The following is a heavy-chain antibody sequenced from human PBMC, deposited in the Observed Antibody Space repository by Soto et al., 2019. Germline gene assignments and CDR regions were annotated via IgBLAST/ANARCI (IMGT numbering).Heavy chain of an antibody. Sequence: QITLKESGPTLVKPTQTLTLTCTFSGFSLSTSGVGVGWIRQAPGKALEWLALIYWDADKRNSPSLKNRRTNTKETSKNQVVLTLTNMDPVDTATYYCAHRRRGSYFDYWGQGTLVTVSS. CDR1: GFSLSTSGVG. CDR3: AHRRRGSYFDY. CDR2: IYWDADK. J-gene: IGHJ4*02. D-gene: IGHD3-16*01. V-gene: IGHV2-5*02.